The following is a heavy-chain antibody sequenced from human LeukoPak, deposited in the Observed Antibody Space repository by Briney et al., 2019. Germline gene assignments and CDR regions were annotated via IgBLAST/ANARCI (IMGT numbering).Heavy chain of an antibody. J-gene: IGHJ6*02. V-gene: IGHV1-8*01. D-gene: IGHD3-3*01. CDR1: GYTFTSYD. CDR3: ARGKSDFWSCYSLYYYYGMDV. Sequence: ASVKVSCKASGYTFTSYDINWVRQATGQGLEWMGWMNPNSGNTGYAQKFQGRVTMTRNTSISTAYMELSSLRSEDTAVYYCARGKSDFWSCYSLYYYYGMDVWGQGTTVTVSS. CDR2: MNPNSGNT.